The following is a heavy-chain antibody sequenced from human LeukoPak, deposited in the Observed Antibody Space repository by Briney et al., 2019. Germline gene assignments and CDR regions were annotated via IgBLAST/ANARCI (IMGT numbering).Heavy chain of an antibody. CDR3: ARERPTVLRYFDWSILDDFDI. CDR1: GGSISSYY. Sequence: SETLSLTCTVSGGSISSYYWSWIRQPAGKGLEWIGRIHTSGTTNYNPSLKSRVTMSVDTSKNQFSLKLSSVTAADTAVYYCARERPTVLRYFDWSILDDFDIWGQGTMVTVSS. V-gene: IGHV4-4*07. D-gene: IGHD3-9*01. J-gene: IGHJ3*02. CDR2: IHTSGTT.